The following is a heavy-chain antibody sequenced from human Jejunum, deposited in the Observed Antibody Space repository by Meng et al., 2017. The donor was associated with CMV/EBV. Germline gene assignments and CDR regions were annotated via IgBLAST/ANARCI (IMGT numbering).Heavy chain of an antibody. V-gene: IGHV1-2*02. CDR1: GYSFTADF. CDR3: VPYRTSSYWFGP. D-gene: IGHD3-16*01. CDR2: INSNSGAT. Sequence: ALGYSFTADFIFWVRQAPGQGLEWMGWINSNSGATNYAQNFQGRVTMTRDTSISTVYMDLNSLTSDDTAIYYCVPYRTSSYWFGPWGQGTRVTVSS. J-gene: IGHJ5*02.